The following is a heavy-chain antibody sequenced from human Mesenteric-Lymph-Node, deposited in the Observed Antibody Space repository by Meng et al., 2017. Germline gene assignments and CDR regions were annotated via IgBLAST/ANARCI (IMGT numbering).Heavy chain of an antibody. V-gene: IGHV3-30*12. D-gene: IGHD1-26*01. Sequence: GESLKISCAGSGRSHGIHWVRQAPGKGLEWVAFMSSDGNKKYFADSVKGRFTISRDNSKNTLYLQMNSLKTEDTAVYYCTYRPFDYWGQGTLVTVSS. CDR1: GRSHG. J-gene: IGHJ4*02. CDR3: TYRPFDY. CDR2: MSSDGNKK.